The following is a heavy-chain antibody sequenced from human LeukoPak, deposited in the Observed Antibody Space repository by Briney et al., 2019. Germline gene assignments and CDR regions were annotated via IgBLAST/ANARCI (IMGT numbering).Heavy chain of an antibody. J-gene: IGHJ3*02. D-gene: IGHD6-13*01. CDR2: IYYSGST. CDR3: ARGLYKQQLVLAFDI. V-gene: IGHV4-59*01. Sequence: PSGTLSLTCTVSGGSISSYYWSWIRQPPGKGLEWIGYIYYSGSTNYNPSLKSRVTISVDTSKNQFSLKLSSVTAADTAVYYCARGLYKQQLVLAFDIWGQGTMVTVSS. CDR1: GGSISSYY.